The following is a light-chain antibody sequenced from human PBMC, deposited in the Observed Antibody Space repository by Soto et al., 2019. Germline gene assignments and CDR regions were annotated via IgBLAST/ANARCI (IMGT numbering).Light chain of an antibody. CDR1: QSISDY. J-gene: IGKJ4*02. V-gene: IGKV1-5*01. Sequence: DAQVTQSPSKLSPSAGDRVIITNRASQSISDYLAWYQQKPGKAPKLLIYDASNLESGVPSTFSGSGSGTEFTLTISSLQPEDFATYYCQQVNNYPLTVGGGTKVDIK. CDR3: QQVNNYPLT. CDR2: DAS.